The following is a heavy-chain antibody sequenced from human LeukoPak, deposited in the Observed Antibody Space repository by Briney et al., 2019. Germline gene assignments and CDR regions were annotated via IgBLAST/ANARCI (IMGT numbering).Heavy chain of an antibody. CDR3: ARIVGYSYGSYYFDY. CDR2: IEQDGSEK. J-gene: IGHJ4*02. Sequence: GGSLRLSCAASGFTFSNYWMSWVRQTPGKGLEWVATIEQDGSEKYYVDSVKGRFTISRDNAKKSLFLQMNSLRADDTAVYYCARIVGYSYGSYYFDYWGQGTLVTVSS. CDR1: GFTFSNYW. V-gene: IGHV3-7*01. D-gene: IGHD5-18*01.